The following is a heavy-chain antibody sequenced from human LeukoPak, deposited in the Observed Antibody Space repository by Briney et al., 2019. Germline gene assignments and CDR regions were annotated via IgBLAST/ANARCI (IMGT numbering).Heavy chain of an antibody. D-gene: IGHD5-12*01. CDR2: ISGSGGST. V-gene: IGHV3-23*01. J-gene: IGHJ4*02. Sequence: GGSLRLSCAASGFTFSSYAMSWVRQAPVKGLEWVSAISGSGGSTYYADSVKGRFTISRDNSKNTLYLQMNSLRAEDTAVYYCAKVLTPYSGYDYSFDYWGQGTLVTVSS. CDR3: AKVLTPYSGYDYSFDY. CDR1: GFTFSSYA.